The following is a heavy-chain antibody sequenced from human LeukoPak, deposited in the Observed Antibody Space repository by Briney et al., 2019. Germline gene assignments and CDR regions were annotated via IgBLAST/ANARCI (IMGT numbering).Heavy chain of an antibody. V-gene: IGHV3-48*01. Sequence: GGSLRLSCAASGFTFSSYSMNWVRQAPGKGLEWVSYISSSSSTIYYADSVKGRFTISRDNAKNSLYLQMNSLRAEDTAVYYCARDRSGYDILTGYYTVGYFDYWGQGTLVTVSS. D-gene: IGHD3-9*01. CDR2: ISSSSSTI. CDR3: ARDRSGYDILTGYYTVGYFDY. J-gene: IGHJ4*02. CDR1: GFTFSSYS.